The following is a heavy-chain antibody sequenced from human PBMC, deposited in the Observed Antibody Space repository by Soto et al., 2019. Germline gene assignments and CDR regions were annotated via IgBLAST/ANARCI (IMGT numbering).Heavy chain of an antibody. D-gene: IGHD6-19*01. J-gene: IGHJ6*03. CDR2: ISWNSGSI. Sequence: GGSLRLSCAASGFTFDDYVMHWVWQAPGKGLEWVSGISWNSGSIGYADSVKGRFTISRDNAKNSLYLQMNSLRAEDTALYYCAGSSGWYRAYYYYYMDVSGKGTTVTVSS. CDR3: AGSSGWYRAYYYYYMDV. V-gene: IGHV3-9*01. CDR1: GFTFDDYV.